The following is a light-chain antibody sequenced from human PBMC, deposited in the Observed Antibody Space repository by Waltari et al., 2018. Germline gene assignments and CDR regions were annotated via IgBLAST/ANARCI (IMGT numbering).Light chain of an antibody. CDR2: GAS. CDR1: HSVYRS. V-gene: IGKV3-15*01. J-gene: IGKJ1*01. CDR3: QEYSAGRPWT. Sequence: VLTQSPVSLSVSPGEGVTLSCRASHSVYRSLAWYQQKPGQGPRLLIYGASTRATGVPTRFSGGGSGTEFTLNIDSLQSEDSAVYVCQEYSAGRPWTFGQVTKVEVK.